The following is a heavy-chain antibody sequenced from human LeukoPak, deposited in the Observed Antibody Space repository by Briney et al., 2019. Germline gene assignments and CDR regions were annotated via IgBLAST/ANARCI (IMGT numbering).Heavy chain of an antibody. CDR1: GFTFSSYW. D-gene: IGHD6-19*01. CDR2: IKQDGSEK. V-gene: IGHV3-7*01. CDR3: ARQAQWLVNAYNY. Sequence: GGSLRLSCAASGFTFSSYWMSWVRQAPGKGLEWVANIKQDGSEKYYVDSVKGRFTISRDNARNSLYLQMNSLRAEETAVYYCARQAQWLVNAYNYWGQGTLVTVSS. J-gene: IGHJ4*02.